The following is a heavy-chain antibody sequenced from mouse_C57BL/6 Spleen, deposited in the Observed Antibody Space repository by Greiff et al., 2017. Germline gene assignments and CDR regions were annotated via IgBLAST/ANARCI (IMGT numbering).Heavy chain of an antibody. CDR1: GYTFTSYW. V-gene: IGHV1-64*01. Sequence: QVQLQQPGAELVKPGASVTLSCKASGYTFTSYWMHWVKQRPGQGLEWIGMIHPNSGSTNYNEKFKSKATLTVDKSSSTAYMQLSSLTSEDAAVYYWARDYDSNYDWDFGVWGTGTTVTV. CDR2: IHPNSGST. J-gene: IGHJ1*03. CDR3: ARDYDSNYDWDFGV. D-gene: IGHD2-5*01.